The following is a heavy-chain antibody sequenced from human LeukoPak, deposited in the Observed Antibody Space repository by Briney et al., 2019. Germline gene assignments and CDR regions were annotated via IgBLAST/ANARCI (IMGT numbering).Heavy chain of an antibody. CDR2: ISSSSSYI. J-gene: IGHJ4*02. V-gene: IGHV3-21*01. D-gene: IGHD6-6*01. CDR3: ARYGSSIYFDY. CDR1: RFIFSYYS. Sequence: GGSLRLSCAASRFIFSYYSMNWVRQAPGKGLEWVSSISSSSSYIYYADSVKGRFTFSRDNAKNSLYLQMNSLRAEDTAVYYCARYGSSIYFDYWGQGTLVTVSS.